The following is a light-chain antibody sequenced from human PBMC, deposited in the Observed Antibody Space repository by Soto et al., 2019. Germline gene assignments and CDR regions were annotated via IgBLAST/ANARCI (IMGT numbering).Light chain of an antibody. CDR1: QDISNY. V-gene: IGKV1-33*01. J-gene: IGKJ2*01. Sequence: DIQMTQSPSSLSASVGDRVTITCQASQDISNYLNWYQQKPGKTPKLLIYDTSNLETGVTSRFSGSGSGTDFTFTISSLQPEDISSSYCQQYDNLPPYTFGQGTKLEIK. CDR2: DTS. CDR3: QQYDNLPPYT.